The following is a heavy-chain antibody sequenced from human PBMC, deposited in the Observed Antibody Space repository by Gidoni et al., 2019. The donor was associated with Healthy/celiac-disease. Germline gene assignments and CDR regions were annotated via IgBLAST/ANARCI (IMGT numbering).Heavy chain of an antibody. J-gene: IGHJ4*02. CDR2: IGTDGDT. V-gene: IGHV3-13*04. CDR3: ARGRGTVPDFDY. Sequence: EVQLVASGGGLVQPGGSLILSCAASGFPFSSYDMHWVRQATGKGLEWVSAIGTDGDTYYPGYVKGRFTISRENAKNSLYLQMNSLRAGDTAVYYCARGRGTVPDFDYWGQGTLVTVSS. CDR1: GFPFSSYD. D-gene: IGHD4-17*01.